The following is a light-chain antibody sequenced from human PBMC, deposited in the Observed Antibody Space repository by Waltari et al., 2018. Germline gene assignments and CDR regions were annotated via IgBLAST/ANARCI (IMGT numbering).Light chain of an antibody. CDR2: EGS. J-gene: IGLJ3*02. CDR1: SSDVGSYNL. V-gene: IGLV2-23*01. CDR3: CSYAGSAWV. Sequence: QSALTQPASASGSPGQSITISCTGTSSDVGSYNLVSGYQQHPGKAPKLMIYEGSKRPSGVSNRFSGSKSGNTASLTISGLQAEDEADYYCCSYAGSAWVFGGGTKLTVL.